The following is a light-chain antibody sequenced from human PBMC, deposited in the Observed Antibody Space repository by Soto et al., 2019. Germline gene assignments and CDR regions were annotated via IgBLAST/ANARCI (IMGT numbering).Light chain of an antibody. V-gene: IGKV1-39*01. J-gene: IGKJ1*01. Sequence: DIHMTQSPSSLSAAVGDRVTITCRASQSISRYLNWYQQKPGKATKLLIYAASSLQSGVPSRFSGSGSGTDFTLTISSLQPEDSATYYCQQSHSTPSWTFGQGTKVQIK. CDR2: AAS. CDR3: QQSHSTPSWT. CDR1: QSISRY.